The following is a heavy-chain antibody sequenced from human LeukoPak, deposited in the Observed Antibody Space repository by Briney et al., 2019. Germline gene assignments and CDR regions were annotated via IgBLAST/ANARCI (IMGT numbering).Heavy chain of an antibody. V-gene: IGHV3-48*03. J-gene: IGHJ6*02. CDR1: GFTFSSYE. CDR2: ISSSGSTI. Sequence: GGSLRLSCAASGFTFSSYEMNWVRQAPGKGLEWVSYISSSGSTIYYADSVKGRFTISRDNAKNSLYLQMNSLRAEDTAVYYCARQDTAMVLYYYGMDVWGQGTTVTASS. CDR3: ARQDTAMVLYYYGMDV. D-gene: IGHD5-18*01.